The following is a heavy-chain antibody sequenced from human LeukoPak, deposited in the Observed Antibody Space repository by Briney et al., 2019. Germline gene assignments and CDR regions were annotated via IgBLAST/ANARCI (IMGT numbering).Heavy chain of an antibody. J-gene: IGHJ4*02. CDR1: GFTFTAYI. CDR2: ISTSTTYI. V-gene: IGHV3-21*01. D-gene: IGHD3-3*01. Sequence: GASLRLSCAASGFTFTAYIMNWVRQAPGKGLEWVSSISTSTTYIYYADSVKGRFTISRDNAKNSLYLQMNSLRAEDTAVYYCASGIYDGSPLDYWGQGTLVTLSA. CDR3: ASGIYDGSPLDY.